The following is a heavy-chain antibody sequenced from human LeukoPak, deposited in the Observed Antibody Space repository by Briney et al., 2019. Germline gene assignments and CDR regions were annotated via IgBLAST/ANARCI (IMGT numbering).Heavy chain of an antibody. CDR1: GGSISSGRYS. CDR2: IYHSAST. D-gene: IGHD2-2*01. V-gene: IGHV4-30-2*01. J-gene: IGHJ3*02. CDR3: ARGIVVVPAAPDAFDI. Sequence: SQTLSLTCAVSGGSISSGRYSWSWTRQPPGKGLEWIGYIYHSASTYYNPSLKSRVTISVDRSKNQLSLELSSVTAADTAVYYCARGIVVVPAAPDAFDIWGQGRMVTVSS.